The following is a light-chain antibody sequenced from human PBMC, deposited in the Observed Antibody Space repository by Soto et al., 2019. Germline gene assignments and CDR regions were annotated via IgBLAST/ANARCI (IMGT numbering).Light chain of an antibody. CDR2: DAS. CDR1: QSISSW. J-gene: IGKJ1*01. CDR3: QQYNSYPWT. Sequence: DIQMTQSPSTLSASVGDSVTITCRASQSISSWLAWYKRKPGKAPKLLSYDASSLESGVPSRFSGRGSGTEFTLTITSLQPDDFETYYCQQYNSYPWTFGQGTKVDIK. V-gene: IGKV1-5*01.